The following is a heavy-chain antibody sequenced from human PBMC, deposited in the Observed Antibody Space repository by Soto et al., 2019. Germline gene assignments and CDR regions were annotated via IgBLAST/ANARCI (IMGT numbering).Heavy chain of an antibody. Sequence: TLSLTCTVSGGSISSGGYYWSWIRQHPGKGLEWIGCIYYSGSTYYNPSLKSRVTISVDRSKNQFSLKLTSVTAADTAVYYCSTVANYYYYGMDVWGQGTTVTVSS. CDR3: STVANYYYYGMDV. V-gene: IGHV4-31*09. D-gene: IGHD5-12*01. CDR2: IYYSGST. CDR1: GGSISSGGYY. J-gene: IGHJ6*02.